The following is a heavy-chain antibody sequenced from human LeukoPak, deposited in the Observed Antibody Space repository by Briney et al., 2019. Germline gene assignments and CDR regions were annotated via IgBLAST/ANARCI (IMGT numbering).Heavy chain of an antibody. CDR2: INNDGSDT. CDR3: AKDMGHAMVRGVIWE. CDR1: GFTLSAYW. Sequence: GGSLRLSCAASGFTLSAYWMYWVRQAPGKGPVWDAFINNDGSDTNYADSVKGRFTISRDNSKNSLYLQMNSLRTEDTALYYCAKDMGHAMVRGVIWEWGQGTLVTVSS. J-gene: IGHJ4*02. D-gene: IGHD3-10*01. V-gene: IGHV3-74*01.